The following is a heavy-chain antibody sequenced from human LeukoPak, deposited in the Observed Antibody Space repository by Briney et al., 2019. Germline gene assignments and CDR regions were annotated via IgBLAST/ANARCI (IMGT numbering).Heavy chain of an antibody. CDR2: IYYSGST. CDR1: GGSISSYY. CDR3: ARDGSGSYVY. V-gene: IGHV4-59*12. D-gene: IGHD3-10*01. J-gene: IGHJ4*02. Sequence: ASETLSLTCTVSGGSISSYYWSWIRQPPGKGLEWIGYIYYSGSTNYNPSLKSRVTMSVDTSKNQFSLKLSSVTAADTAVYYCARDGSGSYVYWGQGTLVTVSS.